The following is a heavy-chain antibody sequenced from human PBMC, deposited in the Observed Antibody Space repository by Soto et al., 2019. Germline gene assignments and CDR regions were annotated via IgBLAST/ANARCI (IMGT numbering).Heavy chain of an antibody. J-gene: IGHJ4*02. CDR2: IYYSGST. Sequence: SETLSLTCTVSGGSISSSSYYWGWIRQPPGKGLEWIGSIYYSGSTYYNPSLKSRVTISVDTSKNQFSLKLSSVTAADTAVYYCAGSLAVAGYTTFDYWGQGTLVTVSS. CDR3: AGSLAVAGYTTFDY. CDR1: GGSISSSSYY. D-gene: IGHD6-19*01. V-gene: IGHV4-39*01.